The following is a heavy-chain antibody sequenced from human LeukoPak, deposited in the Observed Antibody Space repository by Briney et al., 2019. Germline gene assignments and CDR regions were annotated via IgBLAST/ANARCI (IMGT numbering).Heavy chain of an antibody. CDR3: AKEIQDYEILSGSGGVHY. V-gene: IGHV3-23*01. CDR2: ISGSGGTT. Sequence: PGGSLRLSWAASGFTFSSYAMSWVRQAPGKGLDWVSGISGSGGTTYYGDSVKGRFTISRDNSKNTLYLQVNSLRAEDTASYDFAKEIQDYEILSGSGGVHYWGQGILVTVSS. CDR1: GFTFSSYA. D-gene: IGHD3-9*01. J-gene: IGHJ4*02.